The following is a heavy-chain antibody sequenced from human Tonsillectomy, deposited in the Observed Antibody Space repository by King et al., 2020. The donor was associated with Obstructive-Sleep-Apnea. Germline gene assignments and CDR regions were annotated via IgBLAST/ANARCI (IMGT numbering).Heavy chain of an antibody. CDR3: AAIRGDY. V-gene: IGHV4-59*03. Sequence: QLQESGPGLVKPSETLSLTCNVSGASISSYSWNWIRQPPGKGLEWIGYIRYSGITKYNPSLNTRVTMSIDTSKNQFSLKLNSVTPADTAVYYCAAIRGDYGGRGTRVTVSS. J-gene: IGHJ4*01. CDR2: IRYSGIT. CDR1: GASISSYS. D-gene: IGHD3-10*01.